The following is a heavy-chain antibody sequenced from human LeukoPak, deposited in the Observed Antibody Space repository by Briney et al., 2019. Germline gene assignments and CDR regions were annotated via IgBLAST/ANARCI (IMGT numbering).Heavy chain of an antibody. CDR2: IYTSEST. CDR3: ARTKYSSSFSYYYYYMDV. D-gene: IGHD6-6*01. J-gene: IGHJ6*03. V-gene: IGHV4-4*07. Sequence: SETLSLTCTVSGGSISSYYWSWIRQPAGKRLEWIGRIYTSESTSCNPSLKSRVTMSVGTSKNQFSLKLSSVTAADTAVYYCARTKYSSSFSYYYYYMDVWGKGTTVTVSS. CDR1: GGSISSYY.